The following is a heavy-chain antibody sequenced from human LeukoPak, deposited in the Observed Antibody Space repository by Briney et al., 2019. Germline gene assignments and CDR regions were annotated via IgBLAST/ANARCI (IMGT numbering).Heavy chain of an antibody. D-gene: IGHD6-19*01. CDR2: ISGSGGNT. Sequence: VGSLRLSCAASGFTFSNYVMSWVRQAPGKGLEWVSAISGSGGNTYYADSVKGRFTISRDNSKNTLYVQMNSLRAEDAAVYYCARGGGVAVLGGQGTLVTVSS. CDR1: GFTFSNYV. V-gene: IGHV3-23*01. CDR3: ARGGGVAVL. J-gene: IGHJ4*02.